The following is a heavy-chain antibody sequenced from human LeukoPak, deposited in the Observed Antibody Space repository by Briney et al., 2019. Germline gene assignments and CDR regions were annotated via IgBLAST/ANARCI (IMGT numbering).Heavy chain of an antibody. Sequence: AAVQVPCMTCGYIFTNFGITWVRQAPGQGLEGMGWISGYNGNTKYTEKFQGRVTMTKDTPTSTAYMKLTSLRSDDTAVYYCARDLVVTEGLHYMDVWGKGTTVTISS. CDR2: ISGYNGNT. V-gene: IGHV1-18*01. J-gene: IGHJ6*03. D-gene: IGHD2-21*02. CDR1: GYIFTNFG. CDR3: ARDLVVTEGLHYMDV.